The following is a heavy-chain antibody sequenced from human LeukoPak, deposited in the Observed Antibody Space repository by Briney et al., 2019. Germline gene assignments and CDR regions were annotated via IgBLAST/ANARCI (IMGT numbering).Heavy chain of an antibody. CDR1: GFTFSSYE. CDR2: ISSSGRTI. J-gene: IGHJ4*02. Sequence: GGPLRLSCVASGFTFSSYEMNWVRQAPGKGLEWTAYISSSGRTIYYADSVKGRFTVSRDNAKNSLYLQMNSLRAEDTAVYYCARVYRSTTVITVDYWGQGTLVTVSS. V-gene: IGHV3-48*03. D-gene: IGHD4-23*01. CDR3: ARVYRSTTVITVDY.